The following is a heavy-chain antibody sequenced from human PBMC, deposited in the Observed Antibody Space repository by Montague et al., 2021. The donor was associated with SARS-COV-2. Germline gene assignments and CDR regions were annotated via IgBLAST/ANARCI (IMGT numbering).Heavy chain of an antibody. V-gene: IGHV4-59*01. D-gene: IGHD2-8*01. CDR1: GGSISGFY. Sequence: SETLSLTRTLSGGSISGFYWSWIRQPPGKGLEWIGYIYYSGSTKXNPSLESRVAVSVDRSKNQVSLKLTSVTAADTAVYYCARLLRSCTNGVCRTYYYYALDVWGQGTTVTVSS. J-gene: IGHJ6*02. CDR2: IYYSGST. CDR3: ARLLRSCTNGVCRTYYYYALDV.